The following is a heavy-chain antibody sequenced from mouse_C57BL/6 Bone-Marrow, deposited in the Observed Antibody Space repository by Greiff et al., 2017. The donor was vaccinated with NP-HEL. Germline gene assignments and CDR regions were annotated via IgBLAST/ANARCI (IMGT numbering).Heavy chain of an antibody. V-gene: IGHV5-4*03. CDR3: ARRGTTMVTTDYFDY. CDR2: ISDGGSYT. CDR1: GFTFSSYA. D-gene: IGHD2-2*01. J-gene: IGHJ2*01. Sequence: EVQVVESGGGLVKPGGSLKLSCAASGFTFSSYAMSWVRQTPEKRLEWVATISDGGSYTYYPDNVKGRFTISRDNAKNNLYLQMSHLKSEDTAMYYCARRGTTMVTTDYFDYWGQGTTLTVSS.